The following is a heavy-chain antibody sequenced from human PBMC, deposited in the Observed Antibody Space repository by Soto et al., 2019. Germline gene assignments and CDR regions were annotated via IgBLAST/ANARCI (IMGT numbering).Heavy chain of an antibody. D-gene: IGHD3-9*01. CDR1: GFSFSGYT. CDR2: INGGGGTT. Sequence: GSLILSCAASGFSFSGYTMNWVRQAQGKGLEWISGINGGGGTTYYADSVKGRFTISRDDSKNILYLQMNSPRAEDTAIYYCAKDRHPDGIWTFDYWGRGTLVTGSS. J-gene: IGHJ4*02. CDR3: AKDRHPDGIWTFDY. V-gene: IGHV3-23*01.